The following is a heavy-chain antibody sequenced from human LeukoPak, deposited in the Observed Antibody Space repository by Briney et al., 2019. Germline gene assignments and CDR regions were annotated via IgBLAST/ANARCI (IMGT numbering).Heavy chain of an antibody. D-gene: IGHD6-6*01. CDR1: GGSISSGGYY. Sequence: PSQTLSLTCTVSGGSISSGGYYWSWIRQPPGKGLEWIGYIYHSGSTYYNPSLKSRVTISVDRSKNQFSLKLSSVTAADTAVYYCARAEYSSYLGGLDYWGQGTLVTVSS. CDR2: IYHSGST. V-gene: IGHV4-30-2*01. J-gene: IGHJ4*02. CDR3: ARAEYSSYLGGLDY.